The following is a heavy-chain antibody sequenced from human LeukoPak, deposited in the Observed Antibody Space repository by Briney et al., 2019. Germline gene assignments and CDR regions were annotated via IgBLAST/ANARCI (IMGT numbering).Heavy chain of an antibody. J-gene: IGHJ6*03. Sequence: QPGGSLRLSCAASGFTFSSYEMNWVRQAPGKGLEWVSYISISGSTIYYADSVKGRFTISRDNAKNSLYLQMNSLRAEDTAVYYCARDASSGWYVGYYYYYMDVWGKGTTVTVSS. CDR3: ARDASSGWYVGYYYYYMDV. D-gene: IGHD6-19*01. V-gene: IGHV3-48*03. CDR2: ISISGSTI. CDR1: GFTFSSYE.